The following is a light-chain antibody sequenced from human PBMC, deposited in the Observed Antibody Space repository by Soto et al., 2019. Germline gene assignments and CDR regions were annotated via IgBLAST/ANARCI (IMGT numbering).Light chain of an antibody. CDR3: CSYAGSYIVV. Sequence: QSALTQPRSVSGSPGQSVTTSCTGTSSDVGGYNYVSWYQQHPGKAPKLMIYDVSKRPSGVPDRFSGSKSGNTASLTISGLQAEDEADYYCCSYAGSYIVVFDGGTKLTVL. V-gene: IGLV2-11*01. CDR2: DVS. J-gene: IGLJ2*01. CDR1: SSDVGGYNY.